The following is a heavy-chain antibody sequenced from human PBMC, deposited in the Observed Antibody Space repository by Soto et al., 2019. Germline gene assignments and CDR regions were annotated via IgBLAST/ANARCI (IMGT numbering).Heavy chain of an antibody. CDR1: GYTFSDYA. D-gene: IGHD2-15*01. V-gene: IGHV1-18*01. CDR3: VRYYCSVGSCYACWHFDL. Sequence: QVQLVQSGGEVKKPGASVKVSCQASGYTFSDYAISWVRQAPGQGLEWMGWISASTRNTDQAQNFQGRVIMTLDTSTNTAYMELRSLRCDDTAVYYCVRYYCSVGSCYACWHFDLWGRRTLVTVSS. J-gene: IGHJ2*01. CDR2: ISASTRNT.